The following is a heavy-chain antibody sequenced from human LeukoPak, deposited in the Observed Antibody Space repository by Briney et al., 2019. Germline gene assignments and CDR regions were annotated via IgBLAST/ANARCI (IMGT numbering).Heavy chain of an antibody. CDR3: ARDGRMTVANPNYFDS. J-gene: IGHJ4*02. Sequence: GASVKVSCKASGHTFSNYYVHWVRQAPGQGLEWMGIINPGGGSTTYSQKFQDRVTMTRDTSTNTVYMELSSLRSDDTAVYYCARDGRMTVANPNYFDSWGQGTLVTVSS. D-gene: IGHD4/OR15-4a*01. CDR1: GHTFSNYY. V-gene: IGHV1-46*01. CDR2: INPGGGST.